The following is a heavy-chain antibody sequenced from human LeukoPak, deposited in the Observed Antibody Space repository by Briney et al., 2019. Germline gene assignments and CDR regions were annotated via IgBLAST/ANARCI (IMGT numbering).Heavy chain of an antibody. CDR3: AGSDCSSTSCRYYYYYMDV. CDR1: GGSFSGYY. V-gene: IGHV4-34*01. Sequence: SETLSLTXAVYGGSFSGYYWSWIRQPPGKGLEWIGEINHSGSTNYNPSLNSRVTISVDTSKNQFSLKLSSVTAADTAVYYCAGSDCSSTSCRYYYYYMDVWGKGTTVTVSS. J-gene: IGHJ6*03. D-gene: IGHD2-2*01. CDR2: INHSGST.